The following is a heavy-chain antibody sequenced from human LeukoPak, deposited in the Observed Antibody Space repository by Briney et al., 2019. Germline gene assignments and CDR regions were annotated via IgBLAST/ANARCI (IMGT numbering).Heavy chain of an antibody. CDR3: AREQWFRWEF. CDR2: ISSRDNLI. Sequence: GGSLRLSCAASGFVVNDYYMNWIRQAPGKGLEWVSYISSRDNLIYYADSVKGRFTISTDNARNSVYLQLNGLRVEDTAVYYCAREQWFRWEFWGQGILVTVSS. V-gene: IGHV3-11*01. CDR1: GFVVNDYY. D-gene: IGHD3-10*01. J-gene: IGHJ4*02.